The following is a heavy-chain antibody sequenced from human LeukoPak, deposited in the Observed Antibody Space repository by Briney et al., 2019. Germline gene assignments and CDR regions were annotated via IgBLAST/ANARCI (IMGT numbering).Heavy chain of an antibody. CDR3: ARGVGLIDAFDI. D-gene: IGHD3-10*01. Sequence: ASVKVSFKSSVYTFTGYYMNWDRHAPGQWLEWMGWINPNSGGTNYAQKFQGRVTMTRDTSISTAYMELSRLRSDDTAVYYCARGVGLIDAFDIWGQGTMVTVSS. CDR2: INPNSGGT. V-gene: IGHV1-2*02. CDR1: VYTFTGYY. J-gene: IGHJ3*02.